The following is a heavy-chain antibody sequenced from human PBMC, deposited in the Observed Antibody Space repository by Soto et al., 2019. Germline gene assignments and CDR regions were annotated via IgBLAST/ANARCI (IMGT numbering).Heavy chain of an antibody. CDR2: IWYDGSNK. Sequence: QVQLVESGGGVVQPGRSLRLSCAASGFTFSSYGMHWVRQAPGKGLEWVAVIWYDGSNKYYADSVKGRFTISRDNSKNTLYLQMNSLRAEDTAVYYCARDGGYWYSSGWSGYWGQGTLVTVSS. D-gene: IGHD6-19*01. J-gene: IGHJ4*02. CDR3: ARDGGYWYSSGWSGY. CDR1: GFTFSSYG. V-gene: IGHV3-33*01.